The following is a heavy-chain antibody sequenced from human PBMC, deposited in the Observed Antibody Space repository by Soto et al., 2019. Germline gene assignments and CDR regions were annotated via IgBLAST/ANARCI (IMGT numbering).Heavy chain of an antibody. CDR1: GFTFSKYD. V-gene: IGHV3-13*01. J-gene: IGHJ5*02. CDR3: SRASEGGFDP. Sequence: GGSLRLSCAASGFTFSKYDMHWVRQAPGKGLEWVSTIGTTDNTYYLDSVKGRFTISREDAKNSLYLQMNSLRAGDTALYYCSRASEGGFDPWGQGTLVTVSS. CDR2: IGTTDNT.